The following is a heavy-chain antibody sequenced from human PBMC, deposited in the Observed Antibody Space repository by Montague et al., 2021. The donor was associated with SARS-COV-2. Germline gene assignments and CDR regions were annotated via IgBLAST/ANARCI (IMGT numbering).Heavy chain of an antibody. CDR1: GGSISRYS. V-gene: IGHV4-59*01. CDR3: ARVGRGSSWYEVAFDI. J-gene: IGHJ3*02. Sequence: SETLSLTCTVSGGSISRYSWTWIRQPPGKGLEWIGYIYNSGSTNXNPSLTSGVTISVDTSKNQFSLKLSSVAAADTAVYYCARVGRGSSWYEVAFDIWGQGTMVTVSS. CDR2: IYNSGST. D-gene: IGHD6-13*01.